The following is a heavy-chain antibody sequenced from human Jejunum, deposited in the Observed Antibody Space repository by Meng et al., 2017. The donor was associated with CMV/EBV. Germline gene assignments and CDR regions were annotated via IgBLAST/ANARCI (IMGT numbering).Heavy chain of an antibody. J-gene: IGHJ4*02. CDR2: TYYPGRP. Sequence: GWIAQSPGKGLEWIGNTYYPGRPYSTPSLRIRFPISVAPSKDQFSLKLRPVTAADTAFYYCARAPYIYYDIISSPPDYWGRGMLVTVSS. D-gene: IGHD3-16*01. CDR3: ARAPYIYYDIISSPPDY. V-gene: IGHV4-39*07.